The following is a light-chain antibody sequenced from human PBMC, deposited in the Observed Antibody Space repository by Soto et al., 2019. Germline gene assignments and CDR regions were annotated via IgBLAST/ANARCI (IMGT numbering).Light chain of an antibody. Sequence: DIQMTQSPSTLPASVGDRFTITGRANQSISTWLAWYQQKPGKAPKLLIYAASSLQSGVPSRFSGSGSGTDFTLTISSLQPEDFATYYCQQSYSTPPTFGQGTRLEIK. J-gene: IGKJ5*01. CDR2: AAS. CDR1: QSISTW. V-gene: IGKV1-39*01. CDR3: QQSYSTPPT.